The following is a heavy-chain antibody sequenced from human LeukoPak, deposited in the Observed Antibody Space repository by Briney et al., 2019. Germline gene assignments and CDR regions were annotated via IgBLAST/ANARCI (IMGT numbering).Heavy chain of an antibody. Sequence: GGSLRLSCAASGFTFSSYAMSWGRQAPGKGLEWVSAISGSGGSTYYADSVKGRFTISRDNSKNTLYLQMNSLRAEDTAVYYCATWRCSGGSCPGVGYYYYYMDVWGKGTTVTVSS. CDR1: GFTFSSYA. J-gene: IGHJ6*03. CDR2: ISGSGGST. CDR3: ATWRCSGGSCPGVGYYYYYMDV. D-gene: IGHD2-15*01. V-gene: IGHV3-23*01.